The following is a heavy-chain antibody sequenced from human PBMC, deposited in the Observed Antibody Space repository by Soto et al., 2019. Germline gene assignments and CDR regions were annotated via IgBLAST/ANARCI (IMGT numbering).Heavy chain of an antibody. CDR2: IYHRGDT. CDR1: GGSISSDDYY. CDR3: GRDVITIFMGVGGQVDL. V-gene: IGHV4-30-4*01. D-gene: IGHD3-9*01. J-gene: IGHJ4*02. Sequence: QVQLQESGPGVVKPSQTLSLICTVSGGSISSDDYYWTWIRQPPGKGLEYIGYIYHRGDTYYNPSLKSRATISVDTSNNQFSLRLTSVTAADTAVYYCGRDVITIFMGVGGQVDLLGQGTLVTVSS.